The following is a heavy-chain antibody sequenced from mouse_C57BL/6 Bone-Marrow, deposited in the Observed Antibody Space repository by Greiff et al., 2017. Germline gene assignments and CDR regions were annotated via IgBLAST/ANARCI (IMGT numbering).Heavy chain of an antibody. Sequence: EVQLVESGGGLVKPGGSLKLSCAASGFTFSDYGMHWVRQAPEKGLEWVAYISSGSSTIYYADTVKGRFTISRDNAKNTLFLQMTSLRSEDTAMYYCARGGYYVHYYAMDYWGQGTSVTVSS. CDR1: GFTFSDYG. V-gene: IGHV5-17*01. D-gene: IGHD2-3*01. CDR3: ARGGYYVHYYAMDY. CDR2: ISSGSSTI. J-gene: IGHJ4*01.